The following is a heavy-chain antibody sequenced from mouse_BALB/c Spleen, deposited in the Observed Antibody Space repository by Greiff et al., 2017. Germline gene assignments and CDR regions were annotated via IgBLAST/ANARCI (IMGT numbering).Heavy chain of an antibody. Sequence: QVQLQQSGAELVRPGASVKLSCKASGFTFTDYDMHWVKQTPVHGLEWIGAIYPGSGGTAYNQKFKGKATLTADKSSSTAYMELSSLTSEDSAVYYCTSWDYWGQGTSLTVSS. CDR2: IYPGSGGT. CDR3: TSWDY. V-gene: IGHV1-15*01. CDR1: GFTFTDYD. J-gene: IGHJ2*02.